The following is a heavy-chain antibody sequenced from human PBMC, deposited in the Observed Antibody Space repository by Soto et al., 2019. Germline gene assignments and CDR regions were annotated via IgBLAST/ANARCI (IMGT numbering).Heavy chain of an antibody. Sequence: SETLSLTCTVSGGSISSYYWSWIRQPPGKGLEWIGYIYYSGSTNYNPSLKSRVTISVDTSKNQFSLKLSSVTAADTAVYYCARHGSGYDYLTSSWDYYYMDVWGKGTTVTVSS. D-gene: IGHD5-12*01. CDR3: ARHGSGYDYLTSSWDYYYMDV. J-gene: IGHJ6*03. CDR2: IYYSGST. V-gene: IGHV4-59*08. CDR1: GGSISSYY.